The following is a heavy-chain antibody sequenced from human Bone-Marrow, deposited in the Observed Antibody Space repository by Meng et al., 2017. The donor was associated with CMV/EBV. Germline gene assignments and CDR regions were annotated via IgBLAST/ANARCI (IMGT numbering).Heavy chain of an antibody. D-gene: IGHD3-22*01. CDR2: FIPMFNIT. CDR3: ARGKSITMIVPRGPYYFDY. CDR1: GGSFSNYP. J-gene: IGHJ4*02. V-gene: IGHV1-69*04. Sequence: SVKVSCKTSGGSFSNYPINWVRQAPGQGLEWMGRFIPMFNITGFAQRFQGRVSITADTSTSTGYMELSRLTSEDTAVYYCARGKSITMIVPRGPYYFDYWGQGTLVTVSS.